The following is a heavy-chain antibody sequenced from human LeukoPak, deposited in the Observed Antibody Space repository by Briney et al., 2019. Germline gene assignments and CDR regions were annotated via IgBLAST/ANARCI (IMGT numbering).Heavy chain of an antibody. D-gene: IGHD6-13*01. Sequence: SETLSLSCAVYGESFSGYYWNWIRQPPGKGLEWIGEINHSGSTNYNPSLKSRVTISVDTSKNQFSLKLSSVTAADTAVYYCARGDGAAAGKGLDYWGQGTLVTVSS. CDR3: ARGDGAAAGKGLDY. V-gene: IGHV4-34*01. CDR1: GESFSGYY. J-gene: IGHJ4*02. CDR2: INHSGST.